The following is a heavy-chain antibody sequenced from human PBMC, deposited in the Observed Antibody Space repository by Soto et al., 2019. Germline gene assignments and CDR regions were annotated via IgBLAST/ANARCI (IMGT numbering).Heavy chain of an antibody. V-gene: IGHV1-18*01. CDR2: ISAYNGNT. CDR1: GYTFTSYG. Sequence: QVQLVQSGAEVKKPGASVKVSCKASGYTFTSYGISWVRQAPGQGLERMGWISAYNGNTNYAQKLQGRVTMTTDTTTSTAYMKLRSLRSDDTAVYYCARERSTFEYSSTSCDYWGQGTLVTVSS. D-gene: IGHD6-6*01. CDR3: ARERSTFEYSSTSCDY. J-gene: IGHJ4*02.